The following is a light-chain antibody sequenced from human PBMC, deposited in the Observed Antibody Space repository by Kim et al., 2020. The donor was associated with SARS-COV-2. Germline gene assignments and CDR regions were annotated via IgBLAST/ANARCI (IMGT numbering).Light chain of an antibody. CDR3: QQYFSYPLT. Sequence: ASVGDRVTITCRARQGVSHFLAWFLQRPGRAPESLIYDASSLKDGVPSRFTAGGSGTDFTLTITSLQPEDSATYYCQQYFSYPLTLGGGTKVDIK. CDR2: DAS. CDR1: QGVSHF. J-gene: IGKJ4*01. V-gene: IGKV1-16*01.